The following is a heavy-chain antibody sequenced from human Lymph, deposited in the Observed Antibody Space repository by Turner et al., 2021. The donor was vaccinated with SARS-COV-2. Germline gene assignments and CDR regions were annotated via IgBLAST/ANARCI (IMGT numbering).Heavy chain of an antibody. CDR2: IHPNSGGT. D-gene: IGHD3-10*01. CDR3: ARSRDLQSMVRGVDPFDY. J-gene: IGHJ4*02. V-gene: IGHV1-2*02. CDR1: GYTLTCYY. Sequence: QVQLVQSAAEVKKPGASVKVSCKASGYTLTCYYMHRVRQAPGQGLEWMGWIHPNSGGTNYAQKFQGRVTMTRDTSISTAYMDLSRLRSDDTAMYYCARSRDLQSMVRGVDPFDYWGQGTLVTVSS.